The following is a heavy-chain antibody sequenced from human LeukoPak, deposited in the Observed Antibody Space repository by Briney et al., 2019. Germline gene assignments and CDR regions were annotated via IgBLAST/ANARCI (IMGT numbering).Heavy chain of an antibody. J-gene: IGHJ5*02. D-gene: IGHD4-17*01. CDR2: IIPIFGTA. CDR1: GGTFISYA. Sequence: SVKVSCKASGGTFISYAISWVRQAPGQGLEWMGGIIPIFGTANHAQKFQGRVTITADESTSTAYMELSSLRSEDTAVYYCARGLGDYVAVTWGQGTLVTVSS. V-gene: IGHV1-69*13. CDR3: ARGLGDYVAVT.